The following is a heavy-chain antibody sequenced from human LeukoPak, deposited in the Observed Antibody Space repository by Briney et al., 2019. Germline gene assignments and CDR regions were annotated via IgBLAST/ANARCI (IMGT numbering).Heavy chain of an antibody. CDR1: GGSLSDHD. Sequence: SETLSLTCAVFGGSLSDHDWSWIRQPPGKGLEWIGEINHRGATNYNPSLKSRVTISVDTSKNQFSLKLSSVTAADTAVYYCARGRHYGDYVGKEIDYWGQGTLVTVSS. CDR2: INHRGAT. CDR3: ARGRHYGDYVGKEIDY. J-gene: IGHJ4*02. D-gene: IGHD4-17*01. V-gene: IGHV4-34*01.